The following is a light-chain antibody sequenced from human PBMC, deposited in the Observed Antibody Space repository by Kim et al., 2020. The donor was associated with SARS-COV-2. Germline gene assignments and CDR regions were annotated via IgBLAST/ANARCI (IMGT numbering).Light chain of an antibody. Sequence: AAVGDRVTITCQASQDISIYLNWFQQKPGKAPKLFIYDASNLATGVPSRFSGSGYGTDFTLTISSLQPEDVATYYCQQYNDVPPYTFGQGTKLEI. CDR1: QDISIY. V-gene: IGKV1-33*01. CDR2: DAS. J-gene: IGKJ2*01. CDR3: QQYNDVPPYT.